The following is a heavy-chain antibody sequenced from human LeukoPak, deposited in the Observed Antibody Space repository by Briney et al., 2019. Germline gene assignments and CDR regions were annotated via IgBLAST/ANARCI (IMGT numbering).Heavy chain of an antibody. J-gene: IGHJ4*02. CDR3: AREVVDDILTGYIRPFDY. D-gene: IGHD3-9*01. CDR2: ISYDGSNQ. CDR1: GFTFSNFG. V-gene: IGHV3-30*03. Sequence: GGSLRLSCAASGFTFSNFGVHWVRRAPGKGLEWVALISYDGSNQYYADSVKGRFTISRDNSKNTLYLQMNSLRAEDTAVYYCAREVVDDILTGYIRPFDYWGQGTLVTVSS.